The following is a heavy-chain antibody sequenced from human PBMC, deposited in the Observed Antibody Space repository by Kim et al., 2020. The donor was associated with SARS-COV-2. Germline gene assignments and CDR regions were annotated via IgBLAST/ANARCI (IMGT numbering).Heavy chain of an antibody. CDR3: ARKVGPGYYYYYGMDV. D-gene: IGHD2-15*01. Sequence: ASVKVSCKASGYTFTSYDINWVRQATGQGLEWMGWMNPNSGNTGYAQKFQGRVTMTRNTSISTAYMELSSLRSEDTAVYYCARKVGPGYYYYYGMDVWGQGTTVTVSS. V-gene: IGHV1-8*01. J-gene: IGHJ6*02. CDR1: GYTFTSYD. CDR2: MNPNSGNT.